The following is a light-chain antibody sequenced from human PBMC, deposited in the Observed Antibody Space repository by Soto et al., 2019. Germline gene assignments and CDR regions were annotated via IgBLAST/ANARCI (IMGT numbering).Light chain of an antibody. Sequence: QSALTQPASVSGSPGQSVTISCAGTSSDVGGYNYVSWYQQHPGKAPKLMIYEVSNRPSGVSNRFSGSKSGNTASLTISGLQAEDEADYYCCSYTSSSPYVFGTGTKLTVL. CDR1: SSDVGGYNY. V-gene: IGLV2-14*01. CDR2: EVS. J-gene: IGLJ1*01. CDR3: CSYTSSSPYV.